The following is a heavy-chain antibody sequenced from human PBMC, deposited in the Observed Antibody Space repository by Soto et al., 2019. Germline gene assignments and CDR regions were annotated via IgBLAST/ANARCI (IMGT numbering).Heavy chain of an antibody. CDR3: ARDSITRVSSDVPGMDV. D-gene: IGHD3-16*01. CDR1: GFTFSTYA. J-gene: IGHJ6*02. CDR2: IGEGGFST. Sequence: GGSLRLSCAASGFTFSTYAMSWVRQAPGKGLEWVSVIGEGGFSTQYAASVEGRFTISRDNSKNMLYLQMNSLRSDDTAVYYCARDSITRVSSDVPGMDVWGQGTTVTVSS. V-gene: IGHV3-23*01.